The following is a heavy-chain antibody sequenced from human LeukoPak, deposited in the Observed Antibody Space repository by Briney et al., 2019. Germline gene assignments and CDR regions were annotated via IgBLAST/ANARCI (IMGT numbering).Heavy chain of an antibody. CDR3: AKVSDDFWSGFDY. J-gene: IGHJ4*02. CDR1: GFTFSTYG. CDR2: LRYDGSYK. V-gene: IGHV3-30*02. D-gene: IGHD3-3*01. Sequence: GGSLRLSCAASGFTFSTYGMHWVRQAQGKGLEWVAFLRYDGSYKDYADSVKGRFTISRDNSKNTVYLQMNSLRAEDTAIYYCAKVSDDFWSGFDYWGQGTLVTVSS.